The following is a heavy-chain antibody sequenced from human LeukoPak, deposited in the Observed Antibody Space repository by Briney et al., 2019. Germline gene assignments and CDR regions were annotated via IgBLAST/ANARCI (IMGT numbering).Heavy chain of an antibody. CDR2: IRYDGSNK. Sequence: GGSLRLSCAASGFTFSSYGMHWVRQAPGKGLEWVAFIRYDGSNKYYADSVKGRFTISRDNSKNTLYLQMNSLRAEDTAAYYCARVSSSWYGHDAFDIWGQGTMVTVSS. D-gene: IGHD6-13*01. CDR1: GFTFSSYG. J-gene: IGHJ3*02. CDR3: ARVSSSWYGHDAFDI. V-gene: IGHV3-30*02.